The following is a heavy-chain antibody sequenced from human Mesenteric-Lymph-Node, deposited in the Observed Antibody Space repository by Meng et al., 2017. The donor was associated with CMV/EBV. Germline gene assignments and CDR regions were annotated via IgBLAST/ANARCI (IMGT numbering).Heavy chain of an antibody. CDR3: ARDVRGSGLLDHYYGMDV. J-gene: IGHJ6*02. Sequence: SVNVSCKISGGIFRSFVISWVRQATGQGLEWMGAIIPMYGKTKYAQKFQGRVTITPDESTSTAYMEGSSLRSEDTAVYYCARDVRGSGLLDHYYGMDVWGQGTTVTVSS. V-gene: IGHV1-69*13. D-gene: IGHD3-3*01. CDR1: GGIFRSFV. CDR2: IIPMYGKT.